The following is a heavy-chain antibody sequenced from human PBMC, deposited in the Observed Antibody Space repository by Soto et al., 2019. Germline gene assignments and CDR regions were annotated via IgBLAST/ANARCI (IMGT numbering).Heavy chain of an antibody. CDR1: GFTFSSYA. CDR3: ARDKRDLRFLEWSYYFDF. J-gene: IGHJ4*02. CDR2: ISYDGSNK. V-gene: IGHV3-30-3*01. Sequence: QVQLVESGGGVVQPGRSLRLSCAASGFTFSSYAMHWVRQAPGKGLEWVAVISYDGSNKYYAHSVKGRFTISRDNSKNTLYLQMNSLRAEDTAVYYCARDKRDLRFLEWSYYFDFWGQGTLVTVSS. D-gene: IGHD3-3*01.